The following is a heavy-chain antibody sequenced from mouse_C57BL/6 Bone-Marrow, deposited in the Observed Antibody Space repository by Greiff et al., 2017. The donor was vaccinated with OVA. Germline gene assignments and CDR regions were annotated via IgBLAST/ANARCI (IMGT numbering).Heavy chain of an antibody. J-gene: IGHJ3*01. CDR1: GYTFTSYW. D-gene: IGHD1-1*01. V-gene: IGHV1-64*01. CDR2: IHPNSGST. Sequence: QVQLQQPGAELVKPGASVKLSCKASGYTFTSYWMHWVKQRPGQGLEWIGMIHPNSGSTNYNEKFKSKATLTVDKSSSTAYMQLSSLTSEDSAVYYYAGEGISLRPLAYWGQGTLVTVSA. CDR3: AGEGISLRPLAY.